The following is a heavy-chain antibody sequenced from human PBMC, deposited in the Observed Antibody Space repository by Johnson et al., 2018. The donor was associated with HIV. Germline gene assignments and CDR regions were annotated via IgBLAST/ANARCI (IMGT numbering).Heavy chain of an antibody. D-gene: IGHD6-13*01. CDR3: AREDGDSSSWAGAFDI. CDR2: ISYDGSNK. V-gene: IGHV3-30*14. Sequence: QVQLVESGGGVVQPGRSLRLSCAASGFTFSDYAMHWVRQAPGKGLEWVAVISYDGSNKYYADSVKGRFTISRDNSKNTLYLQMNSLRAEDTAVYYCAREDGDSSSWAGAFDIWGQGTMVTVSS. CDR1: GFTFSDYA. J-gene: IGHJ3*02.